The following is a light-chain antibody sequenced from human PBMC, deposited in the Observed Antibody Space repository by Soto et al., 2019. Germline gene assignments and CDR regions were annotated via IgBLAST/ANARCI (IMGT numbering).Light chain of an antibody. CDR2: GAS. J-gene: IGKJ2*01. CDR1: QSVRSDY. CDR3: QQYGSGGYT. Sequence: EIVLTQSPGPLSLSPGERATLSCRASQSVRSDYLAWYQQKPGQAPRLLIYGASSRATGIPDRFSGSGSGTDFTLTLTRLEPEDFAVYYCQQYGSGGYTCGQGTKLEI. V-gene: IGKV3-20*01.